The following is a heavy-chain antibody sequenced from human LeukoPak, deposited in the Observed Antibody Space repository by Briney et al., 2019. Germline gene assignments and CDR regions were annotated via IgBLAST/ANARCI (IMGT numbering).Heavy chain of an antibody. J-gene: IGHJ4*02. V-gene: IGHV3-23*01. CDR2: INGRGGST. CDR3: AKGGGGVITH. D-gene: IGHD3-16*02. CDR1: GFTLSSYA. Sequence: GGSLRLSCAASGFTLSSYAMSWVRQAPGKGLEWVSGINGRGGSTYYADSVKGRFTISRDNSKNTLYLQMNSLRAEDTAVYYCAKGGGGVITHWGQGTLVTVSS.